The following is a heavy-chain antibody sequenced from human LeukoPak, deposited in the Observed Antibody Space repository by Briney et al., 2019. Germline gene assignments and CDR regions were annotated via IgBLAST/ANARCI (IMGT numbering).Heavy chain of an antibody. J-gene: IGHJ4*02. D-gene: IGHD3-9*01. CDR3: AHLRATDWYFFDY. V-gene: IGHV2-5*01. CDR2: IYWHDAK. Sequence: SGPTLVNPTQTLTLTCTFSGFSLRSPGVGVGWIRQPPGRALEWLAHIYWHDAKYYSPSLRSRLTITKDTSRNQVVLTMTNMDPVDTGTYFCAHLRATDWYFFDYWGQGTLVTVSS. CDR1: GFSLRSPGVG.